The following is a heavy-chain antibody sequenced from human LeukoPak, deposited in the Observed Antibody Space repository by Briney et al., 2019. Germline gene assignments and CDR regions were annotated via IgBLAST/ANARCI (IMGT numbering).Heavy chain of an antibody. D-gene: IGHD1-7*01. CDR3: AKDVWHYGRAFDI. CDR2: ISWNSGSI. V-gene: IGHV3-9*01. Sequence: PGGSLRLSCAASGFTFDDYAMHWVRQAPGKGLEWVSGISWNSGSIGYADSVKGRFTISRDNAKNSLYLQMNSLRAEGTALYYCAKDVWHYGRAFDIWGQGTMVTVSS. CDR1: GFTFDDYA. J-gene: IGHJ3*02.